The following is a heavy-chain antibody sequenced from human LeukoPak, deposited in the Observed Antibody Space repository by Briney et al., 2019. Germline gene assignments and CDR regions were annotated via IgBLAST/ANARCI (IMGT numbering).Heavy chain of an antibody. J-gene: IGHJ4*02. V-gene: IGHV4-61*08. CDR2: NHYSGST. CDR1: GGSISSGGYY. Sequence: SQTLSLTCTVSGGSISSGGYYWSWIRQPPGKGLEWIGYNHYSGSTNFNPSLKSRVTISVDTSKNQFSLKLSSVTAADTAVYYCASGHRGITTFDYWGQGTLVTVSS. CDR3: ASGHRGITTFDY. D-gene: IGHD4-11*01.